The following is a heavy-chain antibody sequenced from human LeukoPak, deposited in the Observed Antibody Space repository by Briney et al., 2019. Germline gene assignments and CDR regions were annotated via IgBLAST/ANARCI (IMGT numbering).Heavy chain of an antibody. CDR2: IYYSGST. CDR1: GGSISSSNCY. Sequence: SETLSLTCTVSGGSISSSNCYWGWIRQPPGKGLEWIGSIYYSGSTYYNPSLKSRVTISVDTSKNQFSLKLSSVTAADTAVYYCAREGGSGTSFDYWGQGTLVTVSS. V-gene: IGHV4-39*07. J-gene: IGHJ4*02. D-gene: IGHD3-10*01. CDR3: AREGGSGTSFDY.